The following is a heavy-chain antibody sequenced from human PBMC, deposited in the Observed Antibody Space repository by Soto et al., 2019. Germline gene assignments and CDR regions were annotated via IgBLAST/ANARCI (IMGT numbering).Heavy chain of an antibody. CDR2: VFHSGDT. CDR1: GGSISGRNW. V-gene: IGHV4-4*02. J-gene: IGHJ6*02. CDR3: ATMKKPRGYYYGLNV. Sequence: QVHLQESGPGLVKPSGTLSLTCVVSGGSISGRNWWSWVRQAPGKGLEWIGEVFHSGDTNYNPSLKSRVTISVDMAKNQVSLKLSSVTAADTAVYYCATMKKPRGYYYGLNVWGQGTTVTVSS.